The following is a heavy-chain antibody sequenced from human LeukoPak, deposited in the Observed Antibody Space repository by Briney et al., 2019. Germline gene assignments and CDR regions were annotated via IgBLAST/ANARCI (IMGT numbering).Heavy chain of an antibody. V-gene: IGHV4-4*02. CDR3: ASGEYVNWFDP. J-gene: IGHJ5*02. CDR1: GGSISSSNW. CDR2: IYHSGST. Sequence: PSETLSLTCAVSGGSISSSNWWSWVRQPPGKGLEWIGEIYHSGSTNYNPSLKSRVTISVDKSTNQFSLKLSSVTAADTAVYYCASGEYVNWFDPWGQGTLVTVSS. D-gene: IGHD2-2*01.